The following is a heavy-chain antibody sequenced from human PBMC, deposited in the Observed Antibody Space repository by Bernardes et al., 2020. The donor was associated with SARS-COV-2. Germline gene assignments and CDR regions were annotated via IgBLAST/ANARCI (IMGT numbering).Heavy chain of an antibody. J-gene: IGHJ5*02. D-gene: IGHD1-26*01. V-gene: IGHV3-21*01. CDR3: AKDIPFSGSS. Sequence: QAPGKGLEWVSSLGSTSIHKFYADSVKGRFPISRDNAKNSLYLQMNNLRAEDTAVYYCAKDIPFSGSSWGQGTLVTVSS. CDR2: LGSTSIHK.